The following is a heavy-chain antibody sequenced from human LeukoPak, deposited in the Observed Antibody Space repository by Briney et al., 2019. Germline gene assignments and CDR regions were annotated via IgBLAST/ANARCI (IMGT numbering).Heavy chain of an antibody. V-gene: IGHV3-30*04. CDR2: ISYDGSNK. CDR1: GFTFSSYV. CDR3: ASLYDAFDI. Sequence: GGSLRLSCAASGFTFSSYVMHWVRQAPGKGLEWVAVISYDGSNKYYADSVKGRFTISRDNSKNTLYLQMNSLRAEDTAVYYCASLYDAFDIWGQGTMVTVSS. J-gene: IGHJ3*02.